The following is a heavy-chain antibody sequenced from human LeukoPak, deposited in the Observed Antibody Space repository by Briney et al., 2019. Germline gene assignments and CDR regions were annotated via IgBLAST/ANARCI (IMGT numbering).Heavy chain of an antibody. CDR1: GFAFSSYA. Sequence: PGGSLRLSCAASGFAFSSYAMHWVRQAPGKGLEWVAVISYDGSNKYYADSVKGRFTISRDNSKNTLYLQMNSLRAKDTAVYYCARGSYDILTGYPYYFDYWGQGTLVTVSS. D-gene: IGHD3-9*01. J-gene: IGHJ4*02. CDR3: ARGSYDILTGYPYYFDY. CDR2: ISYDGSNK. V-gene: IGHV3-30*04.